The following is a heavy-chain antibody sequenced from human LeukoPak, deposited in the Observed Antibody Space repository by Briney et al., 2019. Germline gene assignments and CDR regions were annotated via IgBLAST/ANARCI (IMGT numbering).Heavy chain of an antibody. CDR2: ISYDGNNK. D-gene: IGHD2-21*01. CDR3: AKSPRGIAPYYYYGMDV. V-gene: IGHV3-30*18. J-gene: IGHJ6*02. CDR1: GFTFSSYA. Sequence: GGSLRLSCAASGFTFSSYAMHWVRQAPGKGPEWVAVISYDGNNKFYADSVKGRFTISRDNSKNTLYLQMNSLRAEDTAVYYCAKSPRGIAPYYYYGMDVWGQGTTVTVSS.